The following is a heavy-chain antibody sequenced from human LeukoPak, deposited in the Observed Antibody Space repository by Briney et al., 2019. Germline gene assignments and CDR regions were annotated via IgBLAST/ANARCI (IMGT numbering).Heavy chain of an antibody. Sequence: GASVKVSCKASGYTFTSYGISWVRQAPGQGLEWMGWISAYNGNTNYAQNLQGRVTMTTDTSTSTVYMELRSLTSDDTAVYYCGRDFMSMIPSAPGIWGQGTRVTVSS. D-gene: IGHD3-22*01. CDR3: GRDFMSMIPSAPGI. CDR2: ISAYNGNT. V-gene: IGHV1-18*01. CDR1: GYTFTSYG. J-gene: IGHJ3*02.